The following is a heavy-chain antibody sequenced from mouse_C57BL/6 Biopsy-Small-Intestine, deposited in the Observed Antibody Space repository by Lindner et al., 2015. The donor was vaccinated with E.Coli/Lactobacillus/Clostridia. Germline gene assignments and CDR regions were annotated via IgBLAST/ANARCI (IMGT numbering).Heavy chain of an antibody. D-gene: IGHD3-1*01. CDR1: GDTFNTYY. Sequence: SVKVSCKGSGDTFNTYYMSWVRQAPGQGLEWMGIINPRGTSTSYTQKFQGRVTMTRDTSTSTVYMELNSLRSEDTAVYYCARDASGIRNGSFFDYWGQGTLVTVSS. CDR3: ARDASGIRNGSFFDY. V-gene: IGHV1-64*01. CDR2: INPRGTST. J-gene: IGHJ4*01.